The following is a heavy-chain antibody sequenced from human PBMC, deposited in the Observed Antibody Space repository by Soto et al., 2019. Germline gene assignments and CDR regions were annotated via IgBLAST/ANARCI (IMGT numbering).Heavy chain of an antibody. V-gene: IGHV4-30-2*01. J-gene: IGHJ2*01. CDR3: AREGVGGYSYVLGNFDH. D-gene: IGHD5-18*01. CDR1: GGSISSGGYS. Sequence: QLQLQESGTGLVKPSQTLSLTCAVSGGSISSGGYSWSWIRQPPGKGLEWIGYIYHSGSTYYHPSLKSRDTISVDRSMNQCSVKLCYVTAAAMAVYYCAREGVGGYSYVLGNFDHWGRGTLVTVSS. CDR2: IYHSGST.